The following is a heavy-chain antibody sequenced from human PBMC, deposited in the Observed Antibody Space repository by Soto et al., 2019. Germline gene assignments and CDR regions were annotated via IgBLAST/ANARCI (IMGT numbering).Heavy chain of an antibody. Sequence: LSLTCAVSAYSISSGYSWGWIRQSPGKGLEWIGEINHSGSTNYNPSLKSRVTISVDTSKNQFSLKLSSVTAADTAVFYCARHYSSGSRNWFDPWGQGTLVTVSS. CDR1: AYSISSGYS. D-gene: IGHD6-19*01. CDR2: INHSGST. V-gene: IGHV4-38-2*01. J-gene: IGHJ5*02. CDR3: ARHYSSGSRNWFDP.